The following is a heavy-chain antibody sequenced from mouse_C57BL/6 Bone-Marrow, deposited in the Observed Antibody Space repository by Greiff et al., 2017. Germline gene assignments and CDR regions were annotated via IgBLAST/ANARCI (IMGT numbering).Heavy chain of an antibody. CDR3: ARSVYDYDRYYFDY. CDR2: IDPSDSYT. J-gene: IGHJ2*01. D-gene: IGHD2-4*01. Sequence: QVQLQQPGAELVMPGASVKLSCKASGYTFTSYWMHWVKQRPGQGLEWIGEIDPSDSYTNYNQKFKGKSTLTVDKSSSTAYMQLSSLTSEYSAVYYCARSVYDYDRYYFDYWGQGTTLTVSS. V-gene: IGHV1-69*01. CDR1: GYTFTSYW.